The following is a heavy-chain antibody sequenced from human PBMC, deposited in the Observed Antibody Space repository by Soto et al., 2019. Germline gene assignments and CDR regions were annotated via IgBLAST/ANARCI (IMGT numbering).Heavy chain of an antibody. Sequence: QVQLVQSGTDVKKPGASVKVSCKASGYSFTTYNLHWVRQAPGQGLEWMGIINPSVGSTTYAQNFQDRVTMTRDTSTTTVYMELSSLRSEDTAVYYCARARDMDVWGQGTTVTVSS. CDR1: GYSFTTYN. V-gene: IGHV1-46*01. CDR3: ARARDMDV. J-gene: IGHJ6*02. CDR2: INPSVGST.